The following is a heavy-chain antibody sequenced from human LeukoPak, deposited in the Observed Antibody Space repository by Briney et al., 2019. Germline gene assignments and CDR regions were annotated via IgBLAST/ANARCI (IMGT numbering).Heavy chain of an antibody. CDR3: ARIVATFWYFDL. CDR1: GGSISSYY. V-gene: IGHV4-59*01. D-gene: IGHD5-12*01. CDR2: IYYSGST. J-gene: IGHJ2*01. Sequence: PSETLSLTCTVSGGSISSYYWSWIRQPPGKGLEWIGYIYYSGSTNYNPSLKSRVTISVDTSKNQFPLKLSSVTAADTAVYYCARIVATFWYFDLWGRGTLVTVSS.